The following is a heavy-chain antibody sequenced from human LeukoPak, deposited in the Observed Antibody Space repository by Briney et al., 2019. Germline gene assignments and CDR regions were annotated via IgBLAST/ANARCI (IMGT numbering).Heavy chain of an antibody. CDR1: GYTFTSYA. V-gene: IGHV7-4-1*02. D-gene: IGHD3-22*01. CDR2: INTNTGNS. Sequence: ASVEVSCKASGYTFTSYAMNWLRQAPGQGLEWMGWINTNTGNSTYAQGFTGRFVFSLDTSVSTAYLQISSLKAEDTAVYYCARVGYYDSSGYYYGDFDYWGQGTLVTVSS. CDR3: ARVGYYDSSGYYYGDFDY. J-gene: IGHJ4*02.